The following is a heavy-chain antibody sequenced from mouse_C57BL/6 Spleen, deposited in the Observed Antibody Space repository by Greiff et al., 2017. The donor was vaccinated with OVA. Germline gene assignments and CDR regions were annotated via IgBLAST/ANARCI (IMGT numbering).Heavy chain of an antibody. Sequence: QVQLQQSGAELVKPGASVKLSCKASGYTFTSYWMQWVKQRPGQGLEWIGEIDPSDSYTNYNQKFKGKATLTVDTSSSTAYMQLSSLTSEDSAVYYCARNYYSNGDYWGQGTTLTVSS. J-gene: IGHJ2*01. CDR3: ARNYYSNGDY. CDR2: IDPSDSYT. D-gene: IGHD2-5*01. CDR1: GYTFTSYW. V-gene: IGHV1-50*01.